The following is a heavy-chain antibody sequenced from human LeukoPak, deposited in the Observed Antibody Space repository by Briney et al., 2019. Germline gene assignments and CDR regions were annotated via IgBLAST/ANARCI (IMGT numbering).Heavy chain of an antibody. J-gene: IGHJ6*03. V-gene: IGHV4-39*01. CDR1: GVSISTDSYV. CDR3: ARQVAETDFWSDYRPGANFYYYMDV. D-gene: IGHD3-3*01. Sequence: PSETLSLTCTVSGVSISTDSYVWGWIRQSPGKGLEWIGTIHYSGSTSYNPSHRSRITMFADTSKNEFSLRLSSVTAADTGLYYCARQVAETDFWSDYRPGANFYYYMDVWGKGTTVTVSS. CDR2: IHYSGST.